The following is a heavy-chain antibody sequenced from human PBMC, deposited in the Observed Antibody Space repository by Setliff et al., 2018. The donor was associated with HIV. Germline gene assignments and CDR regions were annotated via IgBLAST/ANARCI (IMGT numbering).Heavy chain of an antibody. J-gene: IGHJ4*02. CDR3: TTGLPLFCSGGSCLFDF. V-gene: IGHV1-24*01. CDR1: GYTFSNYG. Sequence: ASVKVSCKASGYTFSNYGITWVRQAPGKGLEWMGSFNPEDGKTIYAQKFQGRVTMIEDTSTDTAYMDLSSLRSKDTAVYYCTTGLPLFCSGGSCLFDFWGQGILVTVSS. CDR2: FNPEDGKT. D-gene: IGHD2-15*01.